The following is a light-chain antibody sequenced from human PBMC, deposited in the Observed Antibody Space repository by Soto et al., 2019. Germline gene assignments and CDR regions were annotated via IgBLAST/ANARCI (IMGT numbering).Light chain of an antibody. CDR3: QQYNNWPPDRT. Sequence: EIVMTQSPATLSVSPGERATLSCRASQSVGSNLAWYQQKPCQAPRLLIYGASTRATGIPARFSGSGSGTEFTLTISSLQSEDFEIYLCQQYNNWPPDRTFGQGTKVEIK. CDR2: GAS. CDR1: QSVGSN. J-gene: IGKJ1*01. V-gene: IGKV3-15*01.